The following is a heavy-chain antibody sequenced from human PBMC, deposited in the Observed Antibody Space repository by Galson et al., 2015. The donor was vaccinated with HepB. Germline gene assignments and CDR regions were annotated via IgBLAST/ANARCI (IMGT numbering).Heavy chain of an antibody. D-gene: IGHD5-24*01. J-gene: IGHJ4*02. CDR2: IYPGDSKA. V-gene: IGHV5-51*03. CDR1: GYNFATYW. CDR3: ARYRWLQLNPPLDY. Sequence: QSGAEVKKPGESLKISCQGFGYNFATYWIGWVRQMPGKGLEWMGLIYPGDSKARYSPSFQGQVTISADKSISTAYLQWNSLKASDTAVYYCARYRWLQLNPPLDYWGQGTLVTVSP.